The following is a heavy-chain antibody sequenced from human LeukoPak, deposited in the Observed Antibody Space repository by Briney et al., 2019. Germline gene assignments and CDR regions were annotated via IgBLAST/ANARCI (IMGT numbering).Heavy chain of an antibody. V-gene: IGHV3-30*02. Sequence: PGGSLRLSCAASGFTFSSYGMHWVRHAPGKGLEWVAFIRYDGSNKYYADSVKGRFTISRDNSKNTLYLQMNSLRAEDTAVYYCAKDRCYSCYYYYYYMDVWGKGTTVTVSS. J-gene: IGHJ6*03. D-gene: IGHD2-15*01. CDR1: GFTFSSYG. CDR2: IRYDGSNK. CDR3: AKDRCYSCYYYYYYMDV.